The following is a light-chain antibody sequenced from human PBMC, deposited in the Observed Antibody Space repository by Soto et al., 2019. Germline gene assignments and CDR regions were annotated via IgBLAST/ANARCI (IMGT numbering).Light chain of an antibody. J-gene: IGKJ5*01. CDR1: QDISVY. V-gene: IGKV1-27*01. Sequence: DIQMTQSPSSLSASVGDRVTITCRASQDISVYLAWYQQKPGKVPKLLIYSASTLQSGVTSRFSGCGSLTGFTLAISSLQTEDVATSFCQKFNTAPLTVGQGTRLEIK. CDR3: QKFNTAPLT. CDR2: SAS.